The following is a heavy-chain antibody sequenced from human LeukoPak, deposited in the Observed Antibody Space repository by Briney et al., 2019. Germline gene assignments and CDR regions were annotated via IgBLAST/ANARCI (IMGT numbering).Heavy chain of an antibody. D-gene: IGHD1-26*01. J-gene: IGHJ3*02. V-gene: IGHV3-7*04. CDR2: IKQDGSEK. CDR3: ARSLGGGFDI. Sequence: GGSLRLSCAASGFNFNSHGMHWVRQAPGKGLEWVASIKQDGSEKYYVESVRGRFTISRDNAKNSLYLQMNSLRAEDTAVYYCARSLGGGFDIWGQGTMVTVSS. CDR1: GFNFNSHG.